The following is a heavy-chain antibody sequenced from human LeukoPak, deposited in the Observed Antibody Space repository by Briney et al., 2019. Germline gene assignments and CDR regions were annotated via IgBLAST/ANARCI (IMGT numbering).Heavy chain of an antibody. CDR3: ARDPDCISANCYFAHYDY. J-gene: IGHJ4*02. CDR1: GYTFTGYY. D-gene: IGHD2-2*01. V-gene: IGHV1-2*02. CDR2: INPNSGGT. Sequence: ASVKVSCKASGYTFTGYYMHWVRQAPRQGLEWMGWINPNSGGTNYAQKFQGRVTMTRDTSISTAYMELSRLRSDDTAVYYCARDPDCISANCYFAHYDYWGQGTLVTVSS.